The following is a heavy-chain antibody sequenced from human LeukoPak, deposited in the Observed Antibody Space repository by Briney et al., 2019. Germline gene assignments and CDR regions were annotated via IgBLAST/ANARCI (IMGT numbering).Heavy chain of an antibody. CDR1: GYTFTSYD. CDR3: ARARPGSHKRLPKQQLTNWFDP. V-gene: IGHV1-8*01. J-gene: IGHJ5*02. CDR2: MNPNSGNT. D-gene: IGHD6-13*01. Sequence: ASVKVSCKASGYTFTSYDINWVRQATGQGLEWMGWMNPNSGNTGYAQKFQGRVTMTRNTSISTAYMELSSLRSEDTAVYYCARARPGSHKRLPKQQLTNWFDPWGQGTLVTVSS.